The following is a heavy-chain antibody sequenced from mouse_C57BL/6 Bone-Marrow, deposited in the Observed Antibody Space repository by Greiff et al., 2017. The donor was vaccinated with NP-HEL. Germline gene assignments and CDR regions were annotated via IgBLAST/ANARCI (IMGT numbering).Heavy chain of an antibody. D-gene: IGHD1-1*01. CDR1: GYTFTDYY. CDR3: ARRSYWGCFDY. J-gene: IGHJ2*01. Sequence: QVQLQQSGAELVRPGASVKLSCKASGYTFTDYYINWVKQRPGQGLEWIARIYPGSGSTSYNEKFKGKAILTAEKSSSTAYMQLSSLTSEDSAVYYCARRSYWGCFDYWGQGTTLTVSS. CDR2: IYPGSGST. V-gene: IGHV1-76*01.